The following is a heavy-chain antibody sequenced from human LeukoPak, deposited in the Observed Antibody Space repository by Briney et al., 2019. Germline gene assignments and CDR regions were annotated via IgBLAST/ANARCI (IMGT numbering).Heavy chain of an antibody. Sequence: ASVKVSXKASGGTFSSYAISWVRQAPGQGLEWMGRIIPIFGTANYAQKFQGRVTITTDESTSTAYMELSSLRSEDTAVYYCAREVGEQWLVQAPPYFDYWGQGTLVTVSS. CDR2: IIPIFGTA. CDR1: GGTFSSYA. J-gene: IGHJ4*02. CDR3: AREVGEQWLVQAPPYFDY. V-gene: IGHV1-69*05. D-gene: IGHD6-19*01.